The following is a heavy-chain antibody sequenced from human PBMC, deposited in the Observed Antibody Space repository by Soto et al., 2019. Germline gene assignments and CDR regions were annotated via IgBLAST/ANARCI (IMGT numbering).Heavy chain of an antibody. D-gene: IGHD3-3*01. CDR1: GFTFSGSA. V-gene: IGHV3-73*01. Sequence: EVQLVESGGGLVQPGGSLKLSCAASGFTFSGSAMHWVRQASGKGLEWVGRIRSKGNNYATAYGASLEGRFTISRDDSNNTAYVQMSSLNTEDTAVYYCSRQASDFWSGKPQDYIDAWGEGTTVTLSS. J-gene: IGHJ6*03. CDR2: IRSKGNNYAT. CDR3: SRQASDFWSGKPQDYIDA.